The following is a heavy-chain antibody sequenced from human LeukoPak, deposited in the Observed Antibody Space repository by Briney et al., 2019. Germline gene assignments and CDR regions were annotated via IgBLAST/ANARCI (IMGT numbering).Heavy chain of an antibody. CDR3: ARVRYYYDSSGYYVYYFDY. CDR2: IYPGDSDT. J-gene: IGHJ4*02. CDR1: GYSFTSYR. Sequence: GESLKISCKGSGYSFTSYRIGWVRQMPGKGLEWMGIIYPGDSDTRYSPSFQGQVTISADKSISTAYLQWSSLKASDTAMYYCARVRYYYDSSGYYVYYFDYWGQGTLVTVSS. V-gene: IGHV5-51*01. D-gene: IGHD3-22*01.